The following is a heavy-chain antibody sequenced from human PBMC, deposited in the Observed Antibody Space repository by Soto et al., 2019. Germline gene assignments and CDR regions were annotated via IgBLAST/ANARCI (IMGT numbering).Heavy chain of an antibody. CDR2: ISYDGSNK. CDR1: GFTFSSYG. D-gene: IGHD5-18*01. Sequence: PGGSLRLSCAASGFTFSSYGMHWVRQAPGKGLEWVAVISYDGSNKYYADSVKGRFTISRDNSKNTLYLQMNSLRAEDTAVCYCAKEDTAMGVYYYYYGMDVWGQGTTVTVSS. CDR3: AKEDTAMGVYYYYYGMDV. V-gene: IGHV3-30*18. J-gene: IGHJ6*02.